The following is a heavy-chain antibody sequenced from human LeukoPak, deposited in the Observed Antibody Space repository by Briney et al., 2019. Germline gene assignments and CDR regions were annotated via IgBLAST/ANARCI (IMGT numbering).Heavy chain of an antibody. CDR2: VGISSGNT. D-gene: IGHD5-12*01. Sequence: GGSLRLSCAASGFTFIDYSMNWVRQAPGKGLEWISYVGISSGNTKYADSAKGRFTISGDSAKNSVFLQMNSLRVEGTAVYYCARDHRYAFDNWGQGTLVTVSS. CDR3: ARDHRYAFDN. V-gene: IGHV3-48*04. CDR1: GFTFIDYS. J-gene: IGHJ4*02.